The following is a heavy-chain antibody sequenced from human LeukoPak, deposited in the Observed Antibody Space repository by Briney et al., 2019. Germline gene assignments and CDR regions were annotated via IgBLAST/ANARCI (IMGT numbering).Heavy chain of an antibody. V-gene: IGHV3-9*03. J-gene: IGHJ4*02. D-gene: IGHD3-16*01. CDR2: ISCNCRSI. Sequence: SGISCNCRSIGYADSVTGRFTLSRDTAKHSLYLQMNSLRAEDMALYYCAKDCRGTFYYFDYWGQGTLVTVSS. CDR3: AKDCRGTFYYFDY.